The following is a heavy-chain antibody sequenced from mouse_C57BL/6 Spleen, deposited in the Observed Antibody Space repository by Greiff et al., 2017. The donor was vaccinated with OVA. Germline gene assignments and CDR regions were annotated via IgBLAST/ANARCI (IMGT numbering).Heavy chain of an antibody. V-gene: IGHV1-54*01. CDR1: GYTFTNYL. J-gene: IGHJ3*01. CDR3: ERKDGNYGGFDY. CDR2: INPGSGGT. D-gene: IGHD2-1*01. Sequence: VQLQQSGAELVRPGTSVKVSCKASGYTFTNYLIDWVKQRPGQGLEWIGMINPGSGGTNYNEKFKGKATLTADKSSSTAYMQLSSLTSEDAAVYFCERKDGNYGGFDYWGKGTLVTVSA.